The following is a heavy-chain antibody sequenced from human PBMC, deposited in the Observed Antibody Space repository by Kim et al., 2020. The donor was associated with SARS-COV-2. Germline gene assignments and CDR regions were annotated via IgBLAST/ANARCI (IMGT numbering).Heavy chain of an antibody. CDR2: INHSGST. CDR1: GGSFSGYY. D-gene: IGHD6-13*01. V-gene: IGHV4-34*01. J-gene: IGHJ6*02. Sequence: SETLSLTCAVYGGSFSGYYWSWIRQPPGKGLEWIGEINHSGSTNYNPSLKSRVTISVDTSKNQFSLKLSSVTAADTAVYYCARGGSSSWYVSYYYYYYGMDVWGQGTTVTVSS. CDR3: ARGGSSSWYVSYYYYYYGMDV.